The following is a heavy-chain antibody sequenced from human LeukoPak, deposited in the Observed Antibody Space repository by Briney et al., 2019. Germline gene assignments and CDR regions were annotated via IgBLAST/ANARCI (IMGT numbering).Heavy chain of an antibody. V-gene: IGHV4-39*01. CDR3: ARPDATSGVDY. CDR2: IYYSGRT. D-gene: IGHD3-10*01. CDR1: GGSISSSNYY. J-gene: IGHJ4*02. Sequence: SETLSLTCTVSGGSISSSNYYWGWIRQPPGKGLEWIANIYYSGRTYYNPSLKSRVTISVDTSKNQFSLKVSAVTAADTAVYYCARPDATSGVDYWGQGTLVTVSS.